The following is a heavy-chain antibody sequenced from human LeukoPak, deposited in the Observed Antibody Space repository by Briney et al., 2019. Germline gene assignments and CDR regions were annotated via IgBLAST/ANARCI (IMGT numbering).Heavy chain of an antibody. Sequence: SETLSLTCTVSGGSISSYYWSWIRQPPGKGLEWIGYIYYSGSTNYNPSLKSRVTISVDTSKNQFSLKLSSVTAADTAVYYCARGLGFWSGFGGFDPWGQGTLVTVSS. V-gene: IGHV4-59*01. CDR3: ARGLGFWSGFGGFDP. CDR1: GGSISSYY. CDR2: IYYSGST. J-gene: IGHJ5*02. D-gene: IGHD3-3*01.